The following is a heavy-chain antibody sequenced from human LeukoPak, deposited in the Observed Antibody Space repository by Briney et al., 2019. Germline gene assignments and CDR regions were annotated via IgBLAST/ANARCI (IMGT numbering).Heavy chain of an antibody. J-gene: IGHJ5*02. V-gene: IGHV3-73*01. D-gene: IGHD4-17*01. Sequence: PVGSLRLSCAASGFTFSGSAMHWVRQASGKGLEWVGRIRTKGKSYATEYAASVKGRFIISRDDLKNTAYPQMNSLKIEDTAVYYCTRTTVTMADWFDPWGQGTLVTVSS. CDR2: IRTKGKSYAT. CDR1: GFTFSGSA. CDR3: TRTTVTMADWFDP.